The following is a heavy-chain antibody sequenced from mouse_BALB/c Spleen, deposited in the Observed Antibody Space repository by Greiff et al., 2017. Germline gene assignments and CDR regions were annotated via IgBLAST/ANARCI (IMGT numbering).Heavy chain of an antibody. Sequence: EVQRVESGAELVKPGASVKLSCTASGFNIKDTYMHWVKQRPEQGLEWIGRIDPANGNTKYDPKFQGKATITADTSSNTAYLQLSSLTSEDTAVYYCARRLEFAYWGQGTLVTVSA. CDR3: ARRLEFAY. CDR2: IDPANGNT. D-gene: IGHD3-2*02. CDR1: GFNIKDTY. J-gene: IGHJ3*01. V-gene: IGHV14-3*02.